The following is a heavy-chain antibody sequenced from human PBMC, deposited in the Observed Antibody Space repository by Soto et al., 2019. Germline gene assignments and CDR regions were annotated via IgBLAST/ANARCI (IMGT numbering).Heavy chain of an antibody. V-gene: IGHV4-39*01. D-gene: IGHD1-1*01. CDR1: GDSISSSTYS. CDR2: IYYSGKT. CDR3: ARSIPGTWLFDY. J-gene: IGHJ4*02. Sequence: SETLSLTCTVSGDSISSSTYSWGWIRQPPGKGLEYIGTIYYSGKTYYNWPLESRVTMSLDTSKNQFSLRLTSVTAADTALYYCARSIPGTWLFDYWGRGTLVTVSS.